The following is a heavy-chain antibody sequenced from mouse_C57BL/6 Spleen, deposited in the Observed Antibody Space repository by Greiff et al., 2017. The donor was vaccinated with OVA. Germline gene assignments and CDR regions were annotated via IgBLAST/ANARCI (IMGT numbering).Heavy chain of an antibody. Sequence: EVQRVESGGGLVKPGGSLKLSCAASGFTFSSYAMSWVRQTPEKRLEWVATISDGGSYTYYPDNVKGRFTISRDNAKNNLYLQMSHLKSEDTAMYYCAREYDYDVGAMDYWGQGTSVTVSS. CDR2: ISDGGSYT. D-gene: IGHD2-4*01. CDR1: GFTFSSYA. J-gene: IGHJ4*01. CDR3: AREYDYDVGAMDY. V-gene: IGHV5-4*01.